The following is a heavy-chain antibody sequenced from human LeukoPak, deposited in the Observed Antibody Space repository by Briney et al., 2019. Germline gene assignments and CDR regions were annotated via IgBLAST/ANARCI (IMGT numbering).Heavy chain of an antibody. CDR3: AKSQDGKQQLATTVDY. CDR2: IRSKANSYAT. D-gene: IGHD6-13*01. CDR1: GFTFSGSA. J-gene: IGHJ4*02. Sequence: GGSLRLSCAASGFTFSGSAMHWVRQASGKGLEWVGRIRSKANSYATAYAASVKGRFTISRDDSKNTAYLQMNSLGAEDTAVYYCAKSQDGKQQLATTVDYWGQGTLVTVSS. V-gene: IGHV3-73*01.